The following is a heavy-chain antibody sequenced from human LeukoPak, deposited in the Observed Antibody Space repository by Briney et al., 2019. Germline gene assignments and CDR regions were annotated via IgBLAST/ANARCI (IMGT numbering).Heavy chain of an antibody. J-gene: IGHJ4*02. Sequence: ASVKVSCKASGYTFTDYYMHWVRQAPGPGLEWMGWINPNSGGTDYAQKFQGRVTLIRDTSISTAYMELSRLTSDDTAVYYCARGRYCGETTCSDFDSWGQGTLVTLSS. D-gene: IGHD2-21*01. CDR3: ARGRYCGETTCSDFDS. CDR2: INPNSGGT. CDR1: GYTFTDYY. V-gene: IGHV1-2*02.